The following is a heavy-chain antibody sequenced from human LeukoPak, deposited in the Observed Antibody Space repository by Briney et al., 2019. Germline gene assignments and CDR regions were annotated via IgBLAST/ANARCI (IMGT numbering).Heavy chain of an antibody. CDR3: ARDPYYGNIFDY. CDR1: GYTFTSYA. Sequence: ASVKVSCKASGYTFTSYAMHWVRQAPGQRLEWMGWINAGNGNTKYSQKFQGRVTITRDTSASTAYMELSSLRSEDTAVYYCARDPYYGNIFDYWGQGTLVAVSS. D-gene: IGHD3-10*01. CDR2: INAGNGNT. V-gene: IGHV1-3*01. J-gene: IGHJ4*02.